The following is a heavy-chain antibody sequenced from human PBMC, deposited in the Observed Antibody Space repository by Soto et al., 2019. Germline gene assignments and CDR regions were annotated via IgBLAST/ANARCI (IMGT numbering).Heavy chain of an antibody. D-gene: IGHD5-18*01. CDR1: GFTFSNFD. Sequence: GGYLRLSCAASGFTFSNFDMHWVRQVPGKVLEWVSAIGAARDPYYLGSVKGRFTISRENAKNSVYLQMNDLRAGDSAVYYCARAYTGRLPRRADYYYAMDVWGQGTTVTVSS. V-gene: IGHV3-13*05. CDR2: IGAARDP. J-gene: IGHJ6*02. CDR3: ARAYTGRLPRRADYYYAMDV.